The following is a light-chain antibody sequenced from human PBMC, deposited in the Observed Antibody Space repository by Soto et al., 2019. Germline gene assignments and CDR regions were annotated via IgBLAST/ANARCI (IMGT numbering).Light chain of an antibody. Sequence: SVLTQPASVSGSPGQSITISCTGSTSDVGAYNYVSWYKHHPGQAPQLMIYEVSNRPSGVSNRFSGSKSGNTASLTISGLQADDEGDYYCSSKTSSSSHVFGTGTKVTVL. CDR2: EVS. CDR3: SSKTSSSSHV. V-gene: IGLV2-14*01. J-gene: IGLJ1*01. CDR1: TSDVGAYNY.